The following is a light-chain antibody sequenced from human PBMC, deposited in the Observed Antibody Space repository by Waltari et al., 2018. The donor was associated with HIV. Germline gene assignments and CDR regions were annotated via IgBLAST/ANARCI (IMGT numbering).Light chain of an antibody. CDR1: RLHIGLHNY. Sequence: SALITPASVSGSPGQSITISCSGSRLHIGLHNYVSWSQQFSGEAPKLIIYDVHKRPSGVSDRFSGSKSVNTASLTISGLQTDDEAGYFCSSFSSGPSLYIFGGGTQVSVL. CDR3: SSFSSGPSLYI. V-gene: IGLV2-14*03. CDR2: DVH. J-gene: IGLJ1*01.